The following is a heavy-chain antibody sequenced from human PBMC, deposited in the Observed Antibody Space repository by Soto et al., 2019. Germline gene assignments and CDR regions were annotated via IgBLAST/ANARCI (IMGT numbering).Heavy chain of an antibody. CDR2: FDPEDGET. J-gene: IGHJ4*02. CDR1: GYTLTELS. CDR3: ATWWVGATAFDY. V-gene: IGHV1-24*01. D-gene: IGHD1-26*01. Sequence: ASVKVSCKVSGYTLTELSMHWVRQAPGKGLEWMGGFDPEDGETIYAQKFQGRVTMTEDTSTDTAYMELSSLRSEDTAVYYCATWWVGATAFDYWGQGTLVTVSS.